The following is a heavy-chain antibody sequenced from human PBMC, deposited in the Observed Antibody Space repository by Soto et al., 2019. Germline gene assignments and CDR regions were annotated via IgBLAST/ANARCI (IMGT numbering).Heavy chain of an antibody. CDR2: VSGSGGNT. Sequence: VGSLRLSCAGSGFTFSNYAMAWVRQAPGKGLEWVSSVSGSGGNTFYADSVKGRFTISRDNSKNTLYLRMNSLRAEDTAVYYCAKISENFGGSKSDFCGQRTLVTVSS. J-gene: IGHJ4*02. D-gene: IGHD4-17*01. V-gene: IGHV3-23*01. CDR3: AKISENFGGSKSDF. CDR1: GFTFSNYA.